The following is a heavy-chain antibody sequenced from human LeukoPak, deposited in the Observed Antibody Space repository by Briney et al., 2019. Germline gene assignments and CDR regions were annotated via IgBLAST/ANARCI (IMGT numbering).Heavy chain of an antibody. CDR3: ANGGRRDGYNY. CDR2: INTDGSST. J-gene: IGHJ4*02. V-gene: IGHV3-74*01. D-gene: IGHD5-24*01. Sequence: GGSLRLSCAAAGFTFSSYWMHWVRQAPGKGLVWVSRINTDGSSTIYADSVKGRFTISRDNSMNTVYLQMNSLRAEDTAVYYCANGGRRDGYNYWGQGTLVTVSS. CDR1: GFTFSSYW.